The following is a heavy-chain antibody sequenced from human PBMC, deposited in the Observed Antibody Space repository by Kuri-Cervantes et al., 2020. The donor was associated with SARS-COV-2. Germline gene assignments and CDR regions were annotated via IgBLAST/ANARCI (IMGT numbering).Heavy chain of an antibody. J-gene: IGHJ4*02. CDR2: IYYSGST. Sequence: GSLRLSCTVSGGSISSYYWSWIRQPPGKGLEWIGYIYYSGSTNYNPSPKSRVTISVDKSKNQFSLKLSSVTAADTAVYYCARTYSSSSLFYDYWGQGTLVTVSS. V-gene: IGHV4-59*12. CDR1: GGSISSYY. CDR3: ARTYSSSSLFYDY. D-gene: IGHD6-6*01.